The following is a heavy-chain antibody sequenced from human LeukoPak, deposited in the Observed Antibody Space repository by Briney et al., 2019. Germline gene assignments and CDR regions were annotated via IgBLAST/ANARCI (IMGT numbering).Heavy chain of an antibody. D-gene: IGHD3-22*01. Sequence: SQTLSLTCAISGDSVSSNSAAWNWIRQSPSRGLEWLGRTYYRSKWYNDYAVSVKSRITINPDTSKNQFSLQLNSVTPEDTAVYYCARFITTRREPEHYYFDYWGQGTLVTVSS. CDR1: GDSVSSNSAA. CDR3: ARFITTRREPEHYYFDY. V-gene: IGHV6-1*01. J-gene: IGHJ4*02. CDR2: TYYRSKWYN.